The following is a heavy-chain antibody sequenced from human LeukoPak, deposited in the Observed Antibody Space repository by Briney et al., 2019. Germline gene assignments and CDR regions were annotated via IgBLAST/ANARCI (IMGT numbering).Heavy chain of an antibody. Sequence: SETLSLTCAVYGGSFSGYYWSWIRQPPGKGLEWIGYIYYSGSTNYNPSLKSRVTISVDTSKNQFSLKLSSVTAADTAVYYCARDRGRFEAWFDPWGQGNLVTVSS. V-gene: IGHV4-59*01. CDR1: GGSFSGYY. J-gene: IGHJ5*02. CDR2: IYYSGST. D-gene: IGHD3-3*01. CDR3: ARDRGRFEAWFDP.